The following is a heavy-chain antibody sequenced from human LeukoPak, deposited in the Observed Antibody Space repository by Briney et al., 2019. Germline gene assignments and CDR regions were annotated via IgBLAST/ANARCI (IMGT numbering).Heavy chain of an antibody. D-gene: IGHD3-9*01. CDR3: ARAVDYDILTGYSSFYFDY. V-gene: IGHV4-34*01. Sequence: PSETLSLTCAVYGGSYSGYYWSWIRQPPGKGLEWIGEINHSGSTNYNPSLKSRVTISVDTSKNQFSLKLSSVTAADTAVYYCARAVDYDILTGYSSFYFDYWGQGTLVTVSS. J-gene: IGHJ4*02. CDR2: INHSGST. CDR1: GGSYSGYY.